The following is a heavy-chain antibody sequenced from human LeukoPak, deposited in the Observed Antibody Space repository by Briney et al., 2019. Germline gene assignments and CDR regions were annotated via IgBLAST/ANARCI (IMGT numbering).Heavy chain of an antibody. CDR1: GGSISSYY. V-gene: IGHV4-59*01. CDR2: IYYSGST. D-gene: IGHD1-26*01. J-gene: IGHJ5*02. CDR3: ARDLVGATTPSWFDP. Sequence: PSETLSLTCTVSGGSISSYYWSWIRQPPGKGLEWIGYIYYSGSTNYNPSLKSRVTISADTSKNQFSLKLSTVTAADTAVYYCARDLVGATTPSWFDPWGQGTLVTVSS.